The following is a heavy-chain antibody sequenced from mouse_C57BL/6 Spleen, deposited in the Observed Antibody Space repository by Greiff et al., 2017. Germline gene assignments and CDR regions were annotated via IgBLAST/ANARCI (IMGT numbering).Heavy chain of an antibody. CDR2: ISYDGSN. J-gene: IGHJ2*01. D-gene: IGHD2-1*01. V-gene: IGHV3-6*01. CDR1: GYSITSGYY. CDR3: ARLLWPRGGFDY. Sequence: EVKVEESGPGLVKPSQSLSLTCSVTGYSITSGYYWNWIRQFPGNKLEWMGYISYDGSNNYNPSLKNRISITRDTSKNQFFLKLNSVTTEDTATYYCARLLWPRGGFDYWGQGTTLTVSS.